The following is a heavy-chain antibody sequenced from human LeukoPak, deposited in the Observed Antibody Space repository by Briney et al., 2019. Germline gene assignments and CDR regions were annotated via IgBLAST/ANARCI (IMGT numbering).Heavy chain of an antibody. CDR1: GGTFSSYA. V-gene: IGHV1-69*01. D-gene: IGHD3-3*01. CDR3: ARDNASIFGVVIIPVGYYGMDV. Sequence: AASVKVSCKASGGTFSSYAISWVRQAPGQGLEWMGGIIPIFGTANYAQKFQGRVTITADESTSTAYMELSSLRSEDTAVYYCARDNASIFGVVIIPVGYYGMDVWGQGTTVTVSS. CDR2: IIPIFGTA. J-gene: IGHJ6*02.